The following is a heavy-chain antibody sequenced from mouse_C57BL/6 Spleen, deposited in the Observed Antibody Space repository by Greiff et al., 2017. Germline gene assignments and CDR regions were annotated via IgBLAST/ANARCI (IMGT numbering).Heavy chain of an antibody. CDR2: IYPGSGST. J-gene: IGHJ4*01. CDR3: ARYVYYDYGAPYYYAMDY. D-gene: IGHD2-4*01. Sequence: QVQLQQPGAELVKPGASVKMSCKASGYTFTSYWITWVKQRPGQGLEWIGDIYPGSGSTNYNEKFKSKATLTVDTSSSTAYMQLSGLTSEDSAVYYCARYVYYDYGAPYYYAMDYWGQGTSVTVSS. CDR1: GYTFTSYW. V-gene: IGHV1-55*01.